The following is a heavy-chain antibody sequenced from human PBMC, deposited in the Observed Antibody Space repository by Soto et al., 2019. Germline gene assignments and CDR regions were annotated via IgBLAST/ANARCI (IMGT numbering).Heavy chain of an antibody. CDR1: GFTFSSYW. CDR3: ARGGDDYGDSLDY. D-gene: IGHD4-17*01. Sequence: EVQLVESGGGLVQPGGSLRLSCATSGFTFSSYWMHWVRQAPGKGLVWVSRINSDGSSTSYADSVKGRFTISRDNAKNTLYLQMNSLRAEDTAVYYCARGGDDYGDSLDYWGQGTLVTVSS. J-gene: IGHJ4*02. V-gene: IGHV3-74*01. CDR2: INSDGSST.